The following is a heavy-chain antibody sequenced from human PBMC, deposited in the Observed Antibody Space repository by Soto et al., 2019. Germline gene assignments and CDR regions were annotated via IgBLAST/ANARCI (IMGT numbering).Heavy chain of an antibody. V-gene: IGHV4-59*01. D-gene: IGHD3-3*01. CDR3: ATAETYYDFWSGKENWFDP. J-gene: IGHJ5*02. Sequence: SETLSLTCTVSGGSISSYYWSWIRQPPGKGLEWIGYIYYSGSTNYNPSLKSRVTISVDTSISTAYMELSSLRSEDTAVYYCATAETYYDFWSGKENWFDPWGQGTLVTVSS. CDR1: GGSISSYY. CDR2: IYYSGST.